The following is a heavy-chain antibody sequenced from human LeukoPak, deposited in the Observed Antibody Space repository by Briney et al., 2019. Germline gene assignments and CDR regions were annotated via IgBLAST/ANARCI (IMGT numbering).Heavy chain of an antibody. V-gene: IGHV4-59*01. CDR2: IYYIGST. CDR1: GGSISSDY. CDR3: ARDDSSSSY. Sequence: PSETLSLTCTVSGGSISSDYWSWIRQPPGKGLEWIGYIYYIGSTNYNPSLKSRVTISLDRSKNQFSLKLTSVTAADTAVYYCARDDSSSSYWGQGTLVTVSS. D-gene: IGHD6-6*01. J-gene: IGHJ4*02.